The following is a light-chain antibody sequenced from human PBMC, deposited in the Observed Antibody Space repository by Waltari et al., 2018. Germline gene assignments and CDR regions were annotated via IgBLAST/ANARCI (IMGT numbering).Light chain of an antibody. CDR1: QSVSSN. CDR2: GAP. J-gene: IGKJ4*01. V-gene: IGKV3-15*01. CDR3: QHYNNRPLT. Sequence: EIVMPQAPVPLSVSPGDRATLLCRASQSVSSNLAWYQQKPGRGPRLLIYGAPIRATGIPARFTGSGSGTEFTLTISRLQSEDFAVYFCQHYNNRPLTFGGGTKVEI.